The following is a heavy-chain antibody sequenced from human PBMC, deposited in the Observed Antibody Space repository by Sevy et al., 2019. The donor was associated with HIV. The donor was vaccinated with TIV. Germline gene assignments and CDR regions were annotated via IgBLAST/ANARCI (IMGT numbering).Heavy chain of an antibody. V-gene: IGHV4-39*01. D-gene: IGHD6-19*01. CDR1: GGSISSSSYY. Sequence: SETLSLTCTISGGSISSSSYYWGWIRQPPGKGLEWMRSLYSTGATSYNPSLESRVTVSADTSRNRFYLKLDSVSAADTAVYYCATPLPSGWYEGTGGYFDLWGRGTLVTVSS. CDR3: ATPLPSGWYEGTGGYFDL. CDR2: LYSTGAT. J-gene: IGHJ2*01.